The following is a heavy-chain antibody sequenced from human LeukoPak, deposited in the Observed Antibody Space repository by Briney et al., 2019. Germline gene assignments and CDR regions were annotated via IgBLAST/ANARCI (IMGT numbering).Heavy chain of an antibody. CDR3: AKVSMDGSGSTIGDFDY. J-gene: IGHJ4*02. D-gene: IGHD3-10*01. CDR2: ISYDGSNK. CDR1: GFTFSSYA. Sequence: GGSLRLSCAASGFTFSSYAMHWVRQAPGKGLEWVAVISYDGSNKYYADSVKGRFTISRDNSKNTLYLQMNSLRAEDTAVYYCAKVSMDGSGSTIGDFDYWGQGTLVTVSS. V-gene: IGHV3-30*04.